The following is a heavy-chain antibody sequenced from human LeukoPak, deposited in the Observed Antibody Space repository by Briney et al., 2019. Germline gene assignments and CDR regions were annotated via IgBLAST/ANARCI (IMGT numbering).Heavy chain of an antibody. D-gene: IGHD6-19*01. J-gene: IGHJ6*02. CDR2: ISWNSGSI. CDR1: GFTFDDYA. Sequence: GRSLRLSCAASGFTFDDYAMHWVRQAPGKGLEWVSGISWNSGSIGYADSVKGRFTISRDNAKNSLYLQMNSLRAEDTALYYCAKGDPYSSGWYNLADYYYYYGMDVWGQGTTVTVSS. V-gene: IGHV3-9*01. CDR3: AKGDPYSSGWYNLADYYYYYGMDV.